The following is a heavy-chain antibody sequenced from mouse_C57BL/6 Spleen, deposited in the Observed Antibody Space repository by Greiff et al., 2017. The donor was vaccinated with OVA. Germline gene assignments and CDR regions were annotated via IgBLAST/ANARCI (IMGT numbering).Heavy chain of an antibody. CDR2: IDPSDSET. CDR1: GYTFTSYW. V-gene: IGHV1-52*01. D-gene: IGHD2-1*01. CDR3: AREGDLLKFAY. J-gene: IGHJ3*01. Sequence: QVQLHQPGAELVRPGSSVKLSCKASGYTFTSYWMHWVKQRPIQGLEWIGNIDPSDSETHYNQKFKDKATLTVDKSSSTAYMQLSSLTSEDSAVYYCAREGDLLKFAYWGQGTLVTVSA.